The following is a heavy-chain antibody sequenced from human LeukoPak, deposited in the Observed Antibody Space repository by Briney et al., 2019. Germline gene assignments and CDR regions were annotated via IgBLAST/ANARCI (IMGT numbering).Heavy chain of an antibody. D-gene: IGHD3-16*01. J-gene: IGHJ4*02. CDR3: ARGVYTGEDY. V-gene: IGHV4-61*02. CDR1: GGSISTGNYY. CDR2: IYASGFT. Sequence: SETLSLTCTVSGGSISTGNYYWSWIRQPAGKGPEWIGRIYASGFTNYSPSLKSRVTISVDTSKNQFSLKLSSVTAADAAVYYCARGVYTGEDYWGQGTLVTVSS.